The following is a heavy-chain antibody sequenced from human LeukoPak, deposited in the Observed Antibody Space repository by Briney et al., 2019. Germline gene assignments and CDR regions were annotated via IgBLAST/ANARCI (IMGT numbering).Heavy chain of an antibody. V-gene: IGHV3-9*01. D-gene: IGHD6-6*01. Sequence: PGGSLRLSCAASGFTFDDYAMHWVRQAPGKGLEWVSGISWNSGSIGYADSVKGRFTISRDNAKNSLYLQMNSLRAEDTALYYCAKAAWSIAPKGALQYWAQGTLVAVSS. CDR3: AKAAWSIAPKGALQY. J-gene: IGHJ4*02. CDR1: GFTFDDYA. CDR2: ISWNSGSI.